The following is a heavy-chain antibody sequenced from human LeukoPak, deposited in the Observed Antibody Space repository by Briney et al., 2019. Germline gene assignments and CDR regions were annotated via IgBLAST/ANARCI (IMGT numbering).Heavy chain of an antibody. Sequence: SETLSLTCTVSGGSISSYYWSWIRQPPGKGLEWIGYIYYSGSTNYNPSLKSRVTISVDTSKNQFSLKLSSVTAADTAVYYCARVASKGGSYYLYYFDYWGQGTLVTVSS. CDR2: IYYSGST. D-gene: IGHD1-26*01. CDR1: GGSISSYY. CDR3: ARVASKGGSYYLYYFDY. V-gene: IGHV4-59*01. J-gene: IGHJ4*02.